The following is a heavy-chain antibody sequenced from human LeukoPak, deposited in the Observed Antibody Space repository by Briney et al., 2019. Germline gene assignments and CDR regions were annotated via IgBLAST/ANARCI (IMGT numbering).Heavy chain of an antibody. J-gene: IGHJ4*02. V-gene: IGHV3-30*02. CDR2: IRYDGSKK. CDR3: AKDRSGSYPFDY. Sequence: GGSLRLSCAASGFTFSSYGMDWVRQAPGKGLEWVAFIRYDGSKKYYADSVKGRFTLSRDNLKNTLYLQMNNLRAEDTAVYYCAKDRSGSYPFDYWGQGTLVTVSS. D-gene: IGHD1-26*01. CDR1: GFTFSSYG.